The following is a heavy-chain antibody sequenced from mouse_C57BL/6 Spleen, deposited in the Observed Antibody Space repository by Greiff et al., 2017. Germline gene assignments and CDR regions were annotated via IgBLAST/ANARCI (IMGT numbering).Heavy chain of an antibody. D-gene: IGHD1-1*02. CDR3: ATYGLYAMDY. V-gene: IGHV3-6*01. Sequence: EVQLQQSGPGLVKPSQSLSLTCSVTGYSITSGYYWNWIRQFPGNKLEWMGYISYDGSNNYNPSLKNRISITRDTSKNQFFLKLNSVTTEDTATYYCATYGLYAMDYWGQGTSVTVSS. CDR2: ISYDGSN. J-gene: IGHJ4*01. CDR1: GYSITSGYY.